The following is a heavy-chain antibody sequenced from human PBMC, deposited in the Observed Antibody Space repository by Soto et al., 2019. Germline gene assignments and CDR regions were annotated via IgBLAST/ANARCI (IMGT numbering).Heavy chain of an antibody. V-gene: IGHV4-31*03. CDR2: IYYSGST. Sequence: SETLSLTCTVSGGSISSGGYYWSWIRQHPGKGLEWIGYIYYSGSTYYNPSLKSRVTISVDTSKNQFSLKLSSVTAADTAVYYCARDSWEMATMGIFDYWGQGTLVTVSS. CDR3: ARDSWEMATMGIFDY. J-gene: IGHJ4*02. CDR1: GGSISSGGYY. D-gene: IGHD5-12*01.